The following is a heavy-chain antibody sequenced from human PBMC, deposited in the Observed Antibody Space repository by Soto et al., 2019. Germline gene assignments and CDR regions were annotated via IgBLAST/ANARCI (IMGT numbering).Heavy chain of an antibody. J-gene: IGHJ6*02. CDR3: AKRAGAGFYYYYGMDV. CDR1: GFTFSIYA. V-gene: IGHV3-23*01. D-gene: IGHD6-19*01. CDR2: ISGSGGST. Sequence: GXLGLSCAGSGFTFSIYAMSWVRQAPGKGLEWVSAISGSGGSTYYADSVKGRFTSSRDNSKNTLYLQMKSLRAEDTAVYYCAKRAGAGFYYYYGMDVWGQGTTVTVSS.